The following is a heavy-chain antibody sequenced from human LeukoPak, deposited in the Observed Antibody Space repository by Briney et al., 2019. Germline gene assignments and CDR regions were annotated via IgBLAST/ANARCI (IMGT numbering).Heavy chain of an antibody. J-gene: IGHJ6*02. CDR3: ARDSKYYYDSSGYYYYYGMDV. CDR1: GYTFTSYA. D-gene: IGHD3-22*01. CDR2: INTNTGNP. Sequence: ASVKVSCKASGYTFTSYAMNWVRQAPGQGLEWMGWINTNTGNPTYAQGFTGRFVFSLDTSVSTAYLQISSLKAEDTAVYYCARDSKYYYDSSGYYYYYGMDVWGQGTTVTVSS. V-gene: IGHV7-4-1*02.